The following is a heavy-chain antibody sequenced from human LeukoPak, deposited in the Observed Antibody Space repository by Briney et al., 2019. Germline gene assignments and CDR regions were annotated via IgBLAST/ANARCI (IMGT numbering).Heavy chain of an antibody. CDR1: GFTFSSYA. J-gene: IGHJ4*02. D-gene: IGHD3-22*01. Sequence: GRSLRLSCAAPGFTFSSYAMHWVRQAPGKGLEWVAVISYDGSNKYYADSVKGRFTISRDNSKNTLYLQMNSLRAEDTAVYYCARPHYYDSSGYLGMLDYWGQGTLVTVSS. V-gene: IGHV3-30*04. CDR3: ARPHYYDSSGYLGMLDY. CDR2: ISYDGSNK.